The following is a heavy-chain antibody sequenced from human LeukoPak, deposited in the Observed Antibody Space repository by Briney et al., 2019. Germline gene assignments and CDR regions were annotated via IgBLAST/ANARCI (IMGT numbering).Heavy chain of an antibody. Sequence: GGSLRLSCAASGFTFSSYWMHWVRQAPGKGLVWVSRINSDGSSTSYADSVKGRFTISRDNAKNTLYLQINSLRAEDTAVYYCAREDFSNYVPDYWGQGTLVTVSS. J-gene: IGHJ4*02. CDR2: INSDGSST. CDR1: GFTFSSYW. CDR3: AREDFSNYVPDY. D-gene: IGHD4-11*01. V-gene: IGHV3-74*01.